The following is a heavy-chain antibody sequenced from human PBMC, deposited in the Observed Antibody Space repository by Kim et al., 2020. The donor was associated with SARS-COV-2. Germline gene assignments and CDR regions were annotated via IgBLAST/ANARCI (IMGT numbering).Heavy chain of an antibody. D-gene: IGHD3-10*01. Sequence: SETLSLTCTVSGGSISSGGYYWSWIRQHPGKGLEWIGYIYYSGSTYYNPSLKSRVTISVDTSKNQFSLKLSSVTAADTAVYYCAGSPTYYGSGSYLDYWGQGTLVTVSS. CDR3: AGSPTYYGSGSYLDY. J-gene: IGHJ4*02. CDR1: GGSISSGGYY. V-gene: IGHV4-31*03. CDR2: IYYSGST.